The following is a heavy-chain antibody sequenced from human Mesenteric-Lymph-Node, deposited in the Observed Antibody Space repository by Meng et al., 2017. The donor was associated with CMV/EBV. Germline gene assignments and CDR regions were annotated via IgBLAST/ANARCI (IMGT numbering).Heavy chain of an antibody. Sequence: ASVKVSCKASVYTFTSYYMHWVRQAPGQGLEWMGLINPSGGSTTYAQRFQGRVTLTRDTSTGTVYMELNSLRSEDTAVYYCARDKLGTGAFDIWGQGTMVTVSS. CDR1: VYTFTSYY. J-gene: IGHJ3*02. D-gene: IGHD7-27*01. CDR2: INPSGGST. V-gene: IGHV1-46*01. CDR3: ARDKLGTGAFDI.